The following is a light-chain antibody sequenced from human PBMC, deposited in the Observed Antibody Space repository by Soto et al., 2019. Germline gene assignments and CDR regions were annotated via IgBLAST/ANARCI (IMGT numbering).Light chain of an antibody. CDR2: DAD. CDR1: HDIKNY. CDR3: QQFDVLPPYT. Sequence: DIQLTQSPPSLSASEGDRVTITCQASHDIKNYLNWYQQKPGKAPKLLIYDADNLQTGVPSRFSRSGAGTEFTFTIGSLQPEDVATYFCQQFDVLPPYTFGQGTKVDIK. V-gene: IGKV1-33*01. J-gene: IGKJ2*01.